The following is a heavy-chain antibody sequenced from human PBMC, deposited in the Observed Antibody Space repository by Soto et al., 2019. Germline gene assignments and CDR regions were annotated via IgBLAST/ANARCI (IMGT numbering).Heavy chain of an antibody. CDR2: IYPGDSDT. J-gene: IGHJ6*02. V-gene: IGHV5-51*01. CDR1: GYIFTTNA. Sequence: PGESLKISCRASGYIFTTNAIAWVRQKPGQGLEWLGLIYPGDSDTKYSPSFQGQVTISVDKSISTAYLHWSSLKASDTATYYCARLVNYYFGMDVWGLGTTVTVSS. CDR3: ARLVNYYFGMDV.